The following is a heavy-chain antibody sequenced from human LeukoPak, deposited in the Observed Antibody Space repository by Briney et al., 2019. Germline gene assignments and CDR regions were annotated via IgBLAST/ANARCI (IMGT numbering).Heavy chain of an antibody. D-gene: IGHD6-13*01. CDR3: ARNGSGWFYFDY. CDR2: IYYSGST. J-gene: IGHJ4*02. CDR1: GGSISSYY. Sequence: SETLSLTCTVSGGSISSYYWSWIRQPPGKGLEWIGYIYYSGSTNYNPSLKSRVTISVDTSKDQFSLKLSSVTAADTAVYYCARNGSGWFYFDYWGQGTLVTVSS. V-gene: IGHV4-59*08.